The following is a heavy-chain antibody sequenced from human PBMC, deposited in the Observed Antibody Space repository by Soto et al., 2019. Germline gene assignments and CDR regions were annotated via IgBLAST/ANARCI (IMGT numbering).Heavy chain of an antibody. CDR1: GGTFSSYA. CDR2: IIPIFGTA. J-gene: IGHJ2*01. Sequence: QVQLVQSGAEVKKPGSSVKVSCKASGGTFSSYAISWVRQAPGQGLEWMGGIIPIFGTANYAQKFQGRVTITADESTSTAYMELSSLRSEDTAVYYCASVAHMSGAYGGNPRMPWNYCYFDLWGRGTLVTVSS. D-gene: IGHD4-17*01. CDR3: ASVAHMSGAYGGNPRMPWNYCYFDL. V-gene: IGHV1-69*12.